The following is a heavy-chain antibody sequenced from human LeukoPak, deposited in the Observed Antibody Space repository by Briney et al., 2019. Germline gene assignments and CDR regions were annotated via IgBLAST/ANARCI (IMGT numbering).Heavy chain of an antibody. CDR3: ARNAGSSLSD. CDR2: IYHSGST. J-gene: IGHJ4*02. V-gene: IGHV4-30-2*01. Sequence: SRTLSLTCTVSGGSISSGGYYWRWIRQPPGKGLEWIGYIYHSGSTYYNPSLKSRVTISVDRSKNQFSLKLSSVTAADTAVYYCARNAGSSLSDWGQGTLVTVSS. D-gene: IGHD6-6*01. CDR1: GGSISSGGYY.